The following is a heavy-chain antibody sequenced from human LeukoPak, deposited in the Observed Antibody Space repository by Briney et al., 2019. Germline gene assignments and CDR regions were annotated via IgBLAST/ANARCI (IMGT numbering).Heavy chain of an antibody. J-gene: IGHJ4*02. CDR2: INPSVGST. D-gene: IGHD2-15*01. Sequence: ASVKVSCKASGYDFTTNYIHWVRQAPGQGPQWMGTINPSVGSTTYGQRFRGRVTMTRDTSTATVYMDLSSLTSEDTAIYYCAKGYCTGASCYVLDSWGQGTLVTVSS. CDR1: GYDFTTNY. V-gene: IGHV1-46*01. CDR3: AKGYCTGASCYVLDS.